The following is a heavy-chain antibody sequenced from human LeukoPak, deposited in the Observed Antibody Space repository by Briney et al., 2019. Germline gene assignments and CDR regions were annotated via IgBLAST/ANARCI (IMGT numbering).Heavy chain of an antibody. CDR2: TYYRSKWYN. CDR1: GDSVSGNTAV. CDR3: ARDERVNWTPRGGFDY. D-gene: IGHD1-1*01. V-gene: IGHV6-1*01. J-gene: IGHJ4*02. Sequence: SQTLSLTCAISGDSVSGNTAVWNWIRQSPSRGLEWLGRTYYRSKWYNDYEPSVKSRIMISPDTSKNQFSLQLNSVTPEDTAVYYCARDERVNWTPRGGFDYWGQGILVTVSS.